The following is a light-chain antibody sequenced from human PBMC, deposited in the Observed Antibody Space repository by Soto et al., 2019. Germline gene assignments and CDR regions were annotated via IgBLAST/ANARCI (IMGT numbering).Light chain of an antibody. J-gene: IGKJ4*01. V-gene: IGKV1-39*01. CDR1: PSISSW. CDR2: AAS. Sequence: IQINQPPSTVFAPVEDRVTITCLASPSISSWLAWYQQKPGKAPKLLIYAASSLQSGVPSRFSGSGSGTDFTLTISRLQPEDFATYYCQQSYSTLLTFGGGTKVDIK. CDR3: QQSYSTLLT.